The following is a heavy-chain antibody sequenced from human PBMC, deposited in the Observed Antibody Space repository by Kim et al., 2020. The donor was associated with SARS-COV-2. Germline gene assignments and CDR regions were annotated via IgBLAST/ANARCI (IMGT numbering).Heavy chain of an antibody. J-gene: IGHJ4*02. CDR2: IWYDGSNK. V-gene: IGHV3-33*01. CDR3: AREMGAYNWMFDY. D-gene: IGHD1-1*01. Sequence: GGSLRLSCAASGFTFSSYGMHWVRQAPGKGLEWVAVIWYDGSNKYYADSVKGRFTISRDNSKNTLYLQMNSLRAEDTAVYYCAREMGAYNWMFDYWGQGTLVTVSS. CDR1: GFTFSSYG.